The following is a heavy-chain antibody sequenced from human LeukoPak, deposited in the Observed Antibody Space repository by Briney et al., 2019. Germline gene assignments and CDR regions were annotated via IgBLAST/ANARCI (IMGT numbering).Heavy chain of an antibody. CDR2: ISGSGGST. V-gene: IGHV3-23*01. D-gene: IGHD2-21*02. CDR3: AKGLTIVVVTAIMN. J-gene: IGHJ4*02. Sequence: GGSLRLSCAASGFTFNTYAMTWVRQAPGKGLEWVSGISGSGGSTYYADSVKGRFTMSRDNSKNTLYLQMNSLRAEDTALYYCAKGLTIVVVTAIMNWGQETLVTVSS. CDR1: GFTFNTYA.